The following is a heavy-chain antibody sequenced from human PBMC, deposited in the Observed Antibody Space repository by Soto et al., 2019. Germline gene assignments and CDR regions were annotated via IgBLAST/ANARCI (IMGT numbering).Heavy chain of an antibody. V-gene: IGHV4-30-4*01. Sequence: PSETLSLTCTVSGGSISSGDYYWSWIRQPPGKGLEWIGYIYYSGSTYYNPSLKSRVTISVDTSKNQFSLKLSSVTAADTAVYYCARAHLTYYYYYGMDVWGQGTTVTVSS. CDR1: GGSISSGDYY. J-gene: IGHJ6*02. CDR2: IYYSGST. CDR3: ARAHLTYYYYYGMDV.